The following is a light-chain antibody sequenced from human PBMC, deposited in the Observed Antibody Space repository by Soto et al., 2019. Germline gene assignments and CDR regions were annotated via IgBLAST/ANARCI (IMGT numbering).Light chain of an antibody. CDR1: QSISSG. Sequence: DIQMTQSPSTLSASVGDRVTITCRASQSISSGLAWYQQKPGKAPKLLIYDSSSLESGVPSRFSGSGSGTEFTLTISSLQPDDFATYYSQQYNSYFSTFGQGTKLEIK. V-gene: IGKV1-5*01. J-gene: IGKJ2*01. CDR2: DSS. CDR3: QQYNSYFST.